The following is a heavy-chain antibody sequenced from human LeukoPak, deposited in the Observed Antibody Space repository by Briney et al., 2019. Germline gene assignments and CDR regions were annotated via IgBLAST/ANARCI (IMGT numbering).Heavy chain of an antibody. CDR1: GFTFDDYA. Sequence: GRSLRLSCAASGFTFDDYAMHWVRQAPGKGLEWASGISWNSGSIGYADSVKGRFTISRDNAKNSLYLQMNSLRAEDTALYYCAKDQYYYDSSGLPDYWGQGTLVTVSS. CDR3: AKDQYYYDSSGLPDY. D-gene: IGHD3-22*01. V-gene: IGHV3-9*01. J-gene: IGHJ4*02. CDR2: ISWNSGSI.